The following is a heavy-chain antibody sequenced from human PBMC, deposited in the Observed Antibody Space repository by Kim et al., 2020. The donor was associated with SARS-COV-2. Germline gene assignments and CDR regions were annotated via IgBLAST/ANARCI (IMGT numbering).Heavy chain of an antibody. D-gene: IGHD6-19*01. J-gene: IGHJ4*02. V-gene: IGHV3-30*03. CDR3: GRAVAGSSIYY. CDR2: ISYDGRSQ. Sequence: GGSLRLSCAASGFTFSSHGMHWVRQAPGKGLEWVAVISYDGRSQHYADSVKGRYTISRDQSKNTLYLQMNSLRAEDTAVYYCGRAVAGSSIYYWGQGTLVTVSS. CDR1: GFTFSSHG.